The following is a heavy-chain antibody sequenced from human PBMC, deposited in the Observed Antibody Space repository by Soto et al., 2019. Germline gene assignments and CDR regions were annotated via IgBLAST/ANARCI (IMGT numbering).Heavy chain of an antibody. D-gene: IGHD1-1*01. CDR3: ARGVLD. J-gene: IGHJ4*02. CDR2: IFYSGTT. Sequence: TLSLTCTVSGGSISSGGYFWSWIRQPPGKGLEWIGNIFYSGTTYYNPSLKSRVTISVDTSKNQFSLKLSSVTAADTAVYFCARGVLDWGQGTLVTVSS. CDR1: GGSISSGGYF. V-gene: IGHV4-31*03.